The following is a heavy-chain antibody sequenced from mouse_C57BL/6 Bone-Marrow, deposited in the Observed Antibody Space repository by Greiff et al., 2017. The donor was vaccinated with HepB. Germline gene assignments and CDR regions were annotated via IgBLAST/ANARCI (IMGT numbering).Heavy chain of an antibody. Sequence: VKLQQSGAELARPGASVKMSCKASGYTFTSYTMHWVKQRPGQGLEWIGYINPSSGYTKYNQKFKDKATLTADKSSSTAYMQLSSLTSEDSAVYYCARARAYYSNCGPPDYWGQGTTLTVSS. V-gene: IGHV1-4*01. CDR1: GYTFTSYT. CDR2: INPSSGYT. J-gene: IGHJ2*01. D-gene: IGHD2-5*01. CDR3: ARARAYYSNCGPPDY.